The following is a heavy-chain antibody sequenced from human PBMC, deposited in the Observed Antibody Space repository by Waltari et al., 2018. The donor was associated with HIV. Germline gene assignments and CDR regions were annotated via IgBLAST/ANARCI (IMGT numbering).Heavy chain of an antibody. V-gene: IGHV4-34*01. J-gene: IGHJ4*02. CDR2: VNHSGNI. CDR1: GGSFSGYY. CDR3: SREGYGGNPANDFDF. D-gene: IGHD2-15*01. Sequence: QVQLQQSGAGLLKPSETLSLTCTVSGGSFSGYYWSWIRQPPGQGLECIGEVNHSGNINYNPSLKSRLIISVDTSKSQFSLRLKSVTAADTAVYYCSREGYGGNPANDFDFWGQGTLVSVSS.